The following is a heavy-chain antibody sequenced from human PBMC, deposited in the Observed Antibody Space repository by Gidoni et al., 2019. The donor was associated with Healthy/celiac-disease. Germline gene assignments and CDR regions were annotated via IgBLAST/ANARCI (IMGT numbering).Heavy chain of an antibody. V-gene: IGHV4-31*03. CDR3: ARTTCSSTTCPLSE. J-gene: IGHJ4*02. CDR2: IYFSGRT. D-gene: IGHD2-2*01. CDR1: GGPISSGGYY. Sequence: QVQLQESGPGLVKPSQTLSLTCNVSGGPISSGGYYWGWLRQHPGQGLEWIGSIYFSGRTYYNPSLKSRVTISVDTSKNRFSLNLSSGTAADTAVYYWARTTCSSTTCPLSEWGQGTLVTVSS.